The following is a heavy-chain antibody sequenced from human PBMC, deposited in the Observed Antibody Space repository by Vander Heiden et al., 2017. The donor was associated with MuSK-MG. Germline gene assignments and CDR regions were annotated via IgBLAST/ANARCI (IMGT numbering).Heavy chain of an antibody. CDR3: ARVEGGAGSLSLDY. CDR2: IIPILGIA. CDR1: GGTFSSYA. V-gene: IGHV1-69*04. J-gene: IGHJ4*02. D-gene: IGHD3-16*01. Sequence: QVQLVQSGAEVKKPGSSVKVSCKASGGTFSSYAISWVRQAPGQGLEWMGRIIPILGIANYAQKFQGRVTITADKSTSTAYMELSSLRSEDTAVYYCARVEGGAGSLSLDYWGQGTLVTVSS.